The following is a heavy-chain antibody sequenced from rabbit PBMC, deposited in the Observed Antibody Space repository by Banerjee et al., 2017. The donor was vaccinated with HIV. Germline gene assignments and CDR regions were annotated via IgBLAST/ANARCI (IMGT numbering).Heavy chain of an antibody. CDR3: VRRVRSDGGAAYDHEDL. CDR1: GFDFSSYG. V-gene: IGHV1S47*01. CDR2: IDPVFGST. D-gene: IGHD6-1*01. Sequence: QEQLVESGGGLVQPGGSLKLSCKASGFDFSSYGVSWVRQAPGKGLEWIGYIDPVFGSTYYASWVNGRFTISSHNAQNTLYLQLNSLTAADTATYFCVRRVRSDGGAAYDHEDLWGQGTLVTVS. J-gene: IGHJ4*01.